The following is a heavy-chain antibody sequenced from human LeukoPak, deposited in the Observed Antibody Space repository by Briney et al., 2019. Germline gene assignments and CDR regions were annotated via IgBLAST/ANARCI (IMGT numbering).Heavy chain of an antibody. D-gene: IGHD6-19*01. CDR1: GFTFSSYA. V-gene: IGHV3-23*01. J-gene: IGHJ4*02. CDR3: AKGQWLATYYFDY. Sequence: QSGGSLRLSCAASGFTFSSYAMSWVRQAPGKGLEWVSAISGSGGSTYYADSVKGRFTISRDNSKNTLYLQMNSLRAEDTAVYYCAKGQWLATYYFDYWGQGTLVTVSS. CDR2: ISGSGGST.